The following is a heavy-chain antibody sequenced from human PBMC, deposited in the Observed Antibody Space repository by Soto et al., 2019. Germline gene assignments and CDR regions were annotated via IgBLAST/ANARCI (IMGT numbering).Heavy chain of an antibody. CDR2: ISYDGSDK. D-gene: IGHD5-12*01. CDR3: VKDRVPGAYGHYYGMDV. Sequence: PGGSLRLSCRVSGFTFNNSGMHWVRRAPGKGLEWMAVISYDGSDKYYADFVKGRVIISRDNSKNTLNLEMNSLRAEDTATYYCVKDRVPGAYGHYYGMDVWGQGTTVTVSS. CDR1: GFTFNNSG. J-gene: IGHJ6*02. V-gene: IGHV3-30*18.